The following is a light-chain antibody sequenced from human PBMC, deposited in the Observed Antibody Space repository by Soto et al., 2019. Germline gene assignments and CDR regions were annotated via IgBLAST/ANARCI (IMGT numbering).Light chain of an antibody. V-gene: IGKV3-15*01. CDR2: GAS. CDR1: QSVRTK. Sequence: EIVMTQSPGTLSVSPGEGATLFCRASQSVRTKLAWYQQRAGQAPRLLMYGASTRATGIPDRFSGSGSGTEFTLTINSLRSEDFAVYYCQQYNSWPPITFGQGTRLEIK. CDR3: QQYNSWPPIT. J-gene: IGKJ5*01.